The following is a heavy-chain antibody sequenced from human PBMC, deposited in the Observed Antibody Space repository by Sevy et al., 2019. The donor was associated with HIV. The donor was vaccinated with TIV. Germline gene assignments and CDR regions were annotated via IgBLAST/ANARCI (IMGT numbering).Heavy chain of an antibody. D-gene: IGHD3-22*01. J-gene: IGHJ6*02. CDR3: ARKYHDTSGYPRYSMDV. Sequence: GGSLRLSCAASGFTFSTYAMYWVRQAPGKGLEYVSAISGGGGNTYYGTSVKGRFTDSRDNAKNTLYLQMGSLRAEDMAVYFCARKYHDTSGYPRYSMDVWGQGTTVTVSS. V-gene: IGHV3-64*01. CDR2: ISGGGGNT. CDR1: GFTFSTYA.